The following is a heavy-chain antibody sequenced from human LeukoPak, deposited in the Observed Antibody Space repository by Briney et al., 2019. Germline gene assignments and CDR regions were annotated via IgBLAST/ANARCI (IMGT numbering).Heavy chain of an antibody. J-gene: IGHJ4*02. V-gene: IGHV3-21*01. CDR1: GFTFGSYA. D-gene: IGHD2-15*01. CDR3: AREVVEEFGYYFDY. Sequence: GGSLRLSCAASGFTFGSYAMNWVRQAPGKGLEWVSSISSSSSYIYYADSVKGRFTISRDNAKNSLYLQMNSLRAEDTAVYYCAREVVEEFGYYFDYWGQGTLVTVSS. CDR2: ISSSSSYI.